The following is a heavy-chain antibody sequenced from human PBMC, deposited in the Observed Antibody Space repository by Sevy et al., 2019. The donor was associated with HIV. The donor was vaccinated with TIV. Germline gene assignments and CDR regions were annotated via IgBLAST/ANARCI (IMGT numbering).Heavy chain of an antibody. J-gene: IGHJ4*02. CDR1: GFTFSSYS. Sequence: GGSLRLSCAASGFTFSSYSINWVRKAPGKGLEWVSSISSSSNFIYYADSVKGRFTISRDNAKNSLYLQMHSLRAEDTAVYYCARGEYCSSTTCSYFDYWGQGTLVTVSS. D-gene: IGHD2-2*01. CDR2: ISSSSNFI. V-gene: IGHV3-21*01. CDR3: ARGEYCSSTTCSYFDY.